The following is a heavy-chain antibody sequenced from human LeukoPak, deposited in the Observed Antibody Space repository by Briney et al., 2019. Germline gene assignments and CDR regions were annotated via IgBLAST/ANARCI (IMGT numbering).Heavy chain of an antibody. CDR1: GFTVSSNY. J-gene: IGHJ4*02. Sequence: GGSLRLSCAASGFTVSSNYMSRVRQAPGKGLEWVSVIYSGGSTYYADSVKGRFTISRDNSKNTLYLQMKSLRVEDTAVYYCARVRGSYFDAIDYWGQGTLVTVSS. D-gene: IGHD1-26*01. V-gene: IGHV3-66*01. CDR3: ARVRGSYFDAIDY. CDR2: IYSGGST.